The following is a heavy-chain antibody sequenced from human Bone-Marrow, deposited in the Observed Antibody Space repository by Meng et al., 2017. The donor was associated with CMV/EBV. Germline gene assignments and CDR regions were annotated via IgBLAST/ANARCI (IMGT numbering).Heavy chain of an antibody. Sequence: SETLSLPCTVSSGPISGYYWSWIRQPPGKGLEWSGYIYYSGSTNYNPSLKSRVSLSVDTSKIQFSLKLSSVTAADTAVYYCARGYRSGPTYYYYGMDVWGQGTTVTVSS. V-gene: IGHV4-59*01. D-gene: IGHD6-19*01. CDR1: SGPISGYY. J-gene: IGHJ6*02. CDR2: IYYSGST. CDR3: ARGYRSGPTYYYYGMDV.